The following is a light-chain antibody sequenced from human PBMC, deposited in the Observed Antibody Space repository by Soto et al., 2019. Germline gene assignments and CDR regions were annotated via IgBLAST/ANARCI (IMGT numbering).Light chain of an antibody. J-gene: IGKJ1*01. V-gene: IGKV1-5*03. CDR2: RAS. CDR1: QTINNW. Sequence: DIQMTQSPSTLSASVGDRVTITCRASQTINNWLAWYQQKPGKAPKLLIYRASSLENGVPSRFSGRGSGTDFIFTITRLQPDDFATYYCQQYSSDSTFGQGTKVEIK. CDR3: QQYSSDST.